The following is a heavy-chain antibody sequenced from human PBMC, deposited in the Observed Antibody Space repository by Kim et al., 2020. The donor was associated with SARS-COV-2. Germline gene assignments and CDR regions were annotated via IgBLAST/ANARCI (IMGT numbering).Heavy chain of an antibody. CDR2: ISFDGNNI. J-gene: IGHJ1*01. Sequence: GGSLRLSCAASGFTFNDYGMQWVRQAPGKGLEWVAVISFDGNNIYYGDSVKGRFTISRDNSKSTLYLQLSSLKFEDTAMYYCAKDRPHGFHVPEACHNWGQGALVA. CDR1: GFTFNDYG. V-gene: IGHV3-30*18. CDR3: AKDRPHGFHVPEACHN.